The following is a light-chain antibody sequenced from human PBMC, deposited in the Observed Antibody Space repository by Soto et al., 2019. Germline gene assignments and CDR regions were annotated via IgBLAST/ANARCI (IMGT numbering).Light chain of an antibody. V-gene: IGLV2-14*01. CDR3: CSYTRSSPYV. Sequence: QSVLTQPASVSGSPGQSITISCTGTSSDVGGYNYVSWYQQHPGKAPKLLIYEVTNRPSGVSNRISGSKSGNTASLTISGLQAEDEAHYYCCSYTRSSPYVFGTGTKVTVL. CDR2: EVT. CDR1: SSDVGGYNY. J-gene: IGLJ1*01.